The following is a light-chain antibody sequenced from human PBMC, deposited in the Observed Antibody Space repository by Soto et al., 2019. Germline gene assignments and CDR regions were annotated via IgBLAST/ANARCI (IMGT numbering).Light chain of an antibody. CDR3: QEASRIPIT. CDR1: QDISTW. Sequence: IQMTQSPSSVSASVGDRFTITCRASQDISTWLAWYQQKPGKAPNLLIYAASTLQSGVPSRFSGSGSGTDFTLTISSLQPEDFGTYYCQEASRIPITFGQGRLLEIK. CDR2: AAS. V-gene: IGKV1-12*01. J-gene: IGKJ5*01.